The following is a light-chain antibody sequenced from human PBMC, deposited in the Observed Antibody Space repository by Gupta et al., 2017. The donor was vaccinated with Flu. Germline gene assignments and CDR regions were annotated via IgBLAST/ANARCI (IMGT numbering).Light chain of an antibody. Sequence: CTLRSGINVGASKIYWYQQKPGSPPQYLPTVIAYADKQQGSGVPSRVSGSKDAYATAVTIISSGLEAEDEYYYSCVNWKSSAVVFGGGTKLTV. CDR3: VNWKSSAVV. V-gene: IGLV5-45*01. CDR1: SGINVGASK. J-gene: IGLJ2*01. CDR2: VIAYADK.